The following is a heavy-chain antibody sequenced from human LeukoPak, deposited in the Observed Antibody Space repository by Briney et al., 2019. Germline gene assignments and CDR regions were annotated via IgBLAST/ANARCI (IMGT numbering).Heavy chain of an antibody. V-gene: IGHV1-69*05. CDR3: ARTGLQLWSDAFDI. CDR1: GGTFSSYA. CDR2: IIPIFGTA. Sequence: SVKLSCKASGGTFSSYAISWVRQATGQGLEWMGRIIPIFGTANYAHKFQGRVTITTDESTSTAYMELSSLRSEDTAVYYWARTGLQLWSDAFDIWGQGTMVTVSS. J-gene: IGHJ3*02. D-gene: IGHD5-18*01.